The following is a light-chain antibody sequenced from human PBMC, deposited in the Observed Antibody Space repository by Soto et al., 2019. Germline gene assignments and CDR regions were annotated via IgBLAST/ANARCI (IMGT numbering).Light chain of an antibody. Sequence: AIEMTQSPSSLSASVGDRVTITCRASQGIRSDLAWYQQRPGRAPKLVIYAASNLQNGVPSRFSGSGYDTDFTLTISSLQPEDFATYYCLQDYSYLTFGGGTKVEIK. CDR3: LQDYSYLT. CDR1: QGIRSD. V-gene: IGKV1-6*01. J-gene: IGKJ4*01. CDR2: AAS.